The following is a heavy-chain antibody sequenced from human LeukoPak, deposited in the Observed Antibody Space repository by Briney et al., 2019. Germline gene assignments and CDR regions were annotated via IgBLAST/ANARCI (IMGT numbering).Heavy chain of an antibody. D-gene: IGHD6-13*01. CDR2: ISYSGST. CDR3: ASHSPAATGRNY. Sequence: SETLSLTCIVSGDSFISSGYYWGWIRQPPGKGLEWIGSISYSGSTYYNPSLKSRVTISGDTSKNQFSLKLSSVTAADTAVYSCASHSPAATGRNYWDQGVLVTVSS. J-gene: IGHJ4*02. V-gene: IGHV4-39*01. CDR1: GDSFISSGYY.